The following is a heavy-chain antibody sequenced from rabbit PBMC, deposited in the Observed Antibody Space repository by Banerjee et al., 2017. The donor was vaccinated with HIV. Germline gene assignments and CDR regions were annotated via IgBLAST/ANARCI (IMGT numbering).Heavy chain of an antibody. D-gene: IGHD1-1*01. CDR1: GFSFSSSYW. J-gene: IGHJ4*01. Sequence: QEQLEESGGDLVKPEGSLTLTCTASGFSFSSSYWICWVRQAPGKGLEWIACIYTGSGSTYYASWAKGRFTISKTSSTTVTLQMTSLTAADTATYFCVRGLISGRGYYLNLWGPGTLVTVS. CDR2: IYTGSGST. V-gene: IGHV1S45*01. CDR3: VRGLISGRGYYLNL.